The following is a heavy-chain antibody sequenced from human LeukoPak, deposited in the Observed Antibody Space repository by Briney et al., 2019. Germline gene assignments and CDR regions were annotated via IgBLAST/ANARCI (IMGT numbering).Heavy chain of an antibody. CDR1: GGTFSSYA. J-gene: IGHJ2*01. V-gene: IGHV1-69*05. CDR2: IIPIFGTA. D-gene: IGHD3-3*01. Sequence: SVNLSCKASGGTFSSYAISWVRQAPGQGLEWMGGIIPIFGTANYAQKFQGRVTITTDESTSTAYMELSSLRSEDTAVYYCMLGITIFGVVDSFDLWGRGTLVTVSS. CDR3: MLGITIFGVVDSFDL.